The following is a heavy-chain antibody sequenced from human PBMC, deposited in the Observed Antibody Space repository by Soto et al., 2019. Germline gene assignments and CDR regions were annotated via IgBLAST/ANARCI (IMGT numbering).Heavy chain of an antibody. CDR3: ARTFDYYGMDV. Sequence: PSETLSLTCAVSGYSIGSGYYWAWIRQSPGKGLEWIGSIYHAGSVYYNPSLNGRVALSMDTSKNHFSLKLTSVTAADTAVYYCARTFDYYGMDVWGQGTKVTVSS. CDR1: GYSIGSGYY. J-gene: IGHJ6*02. CDR2: IYHAGSV. V-gene: IGHV4-38-2*01.